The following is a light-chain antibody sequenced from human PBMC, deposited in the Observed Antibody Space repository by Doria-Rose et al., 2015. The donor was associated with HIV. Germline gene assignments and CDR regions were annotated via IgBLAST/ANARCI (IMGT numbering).Light chain of an antibody. J-gene: IGKJ1*01. Sequence: EIVMTRSPGTLSLSPGEGATLSCRASQSFSSTYLAWYQQKPGQAPSLLIYDGSTRATGIPDRFSASGSGTDFTLTINRLEPEDFALYYCHQYGTSWTFGQGTKVEI. V-gene: IGKV3-20*01. CDR2: DGS. CDR1: QSFSSTY. CDR3: HQYGTSWT.